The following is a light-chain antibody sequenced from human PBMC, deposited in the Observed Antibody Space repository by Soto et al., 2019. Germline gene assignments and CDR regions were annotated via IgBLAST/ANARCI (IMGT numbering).Light chain of an antibody. J-gene: IGKJ5*01. Sequence: EIVLTQTPGTLSLSPGERATLSCRASQSVSSNLAWYQQKPGQAPRLLIYLASNTATGIPDRFSGSGSGTDFTLTISRLEPQDFAVYYCQQYGSLPPRATFGQRTRLEI. CDR1: QSVSSN. CDR2: LAS. V-gene: IGKV3-20*01. CDR3: QQYGSLPPRAT.